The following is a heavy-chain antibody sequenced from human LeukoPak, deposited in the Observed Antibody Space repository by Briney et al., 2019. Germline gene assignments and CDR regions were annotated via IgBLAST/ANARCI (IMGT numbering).Heavy chain of an antibody. Sequence: ASVKVSCKASGGTFSSYAISWVRQAPGQGLEWMGGIIPIFGTANYAQKFQGRVTITTDESTSTAYMELSSLRSEDTAVYYCARDSSYYYDSSGYYRRWFDPWGQGTLVTVSS. CDR2: IIPIFGTA. V-gene: IGHV1-69*05. CDR3: ARDSSYYYDSSGYYRRWFDP. D-gene: IGHD3-22*01. CDR1: GGTFSSYA. J-gene: IGHJ5*02.